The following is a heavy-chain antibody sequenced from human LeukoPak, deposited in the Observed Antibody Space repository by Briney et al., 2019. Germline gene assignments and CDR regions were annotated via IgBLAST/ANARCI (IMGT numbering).Heavy chain of an antibody. CDR2: IYTGDSDT. CDR1: GYTFTSFF. Sequence: GASLQISCKASGYTFTSFFIGWVRQMPGQGLEWMGIIYTGDSDTRYSPSFQGQVTISVDKSISTAYLQWRSLKASDTAIYYCARPITGAGTDLGYWGQGTLATVSS. CDR3: ARPITGAGTDLGY. J-gene: IGHJ4*02. D-gene: IGHD6-13*01. V-gene: IGHV5-51*01.